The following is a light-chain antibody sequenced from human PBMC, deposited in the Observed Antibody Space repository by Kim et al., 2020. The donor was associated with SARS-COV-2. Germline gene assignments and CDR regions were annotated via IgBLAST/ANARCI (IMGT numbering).Light chain of an antibody. CDR3: QQYNYWPRWT. V-gene: IGKV3-15*01. Sequence: EIVMTQSPATLSVSPGERATLSCRANQSVSSNLAWYQQKPGQAPRLLIYGASTRATGIPARFSGSGSGTEFTLTISSLQSEDFAVYYCQQYNYWPRWTFGQGTKVDIK. J-gene: IGKJ1*01. CDR2: GAS. CDR1: QSVSSN.